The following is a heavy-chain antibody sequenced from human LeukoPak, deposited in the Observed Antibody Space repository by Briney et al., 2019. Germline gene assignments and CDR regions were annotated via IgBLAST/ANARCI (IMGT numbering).Heavy chain of an antibody. J-gene: IGHJ4*02. V-gene: IGHV3-23*01. CDR2: ISGSGGST. CDR1: GFTFSSYA. Sequence: PGGSLRLSCAASGFTFSSYAMSWVRQAPGKGLEWVSAISGSGGSTYYADSVKGRFTISRDNSKNTLYLQMNSLRAEDTAVYYCGKDHLSTMVRGVVWYFDYWGQGTLVTVSS. CDR3: GKDHLSTMVRGVVWYFDY. D-gene: IGHD3-10*01.